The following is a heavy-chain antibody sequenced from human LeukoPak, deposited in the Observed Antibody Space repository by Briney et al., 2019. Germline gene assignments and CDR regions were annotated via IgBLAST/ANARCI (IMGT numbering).Heavy chain of an antibody. CDR2: ISAYNGNT. V-gene: IGHV1-18*01. D-gene: IGHD1-26*01. J-gene: IGHJ4*02. CDR3: ARDLVGATHYFDY. Sequence: ASVKVSCKAAGYPFISYGISWVRQAPGQGLEWMGWISAYNGNTNYAQKLQGRVTMTTDTSTSTAYMELRSLRSDDTAVYYCARDLVGATHYFDYWGQGTLVTVSS. CDR1: GYPFISYG.